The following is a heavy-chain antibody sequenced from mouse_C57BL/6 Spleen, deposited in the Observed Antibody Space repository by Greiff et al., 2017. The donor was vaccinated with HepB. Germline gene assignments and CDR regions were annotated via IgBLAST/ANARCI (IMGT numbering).Heavy chain of an antibody. CDR3: ARSPTAQARYYAMDY. J-gene: IGHJ4*01. CDR2: IYPRSGNT. CDR1: GYTFTSYG. D-gene: IGHD3-2*02. Sequence: QVHVKQSGAELARPGASVKLSCKASGYTFTSYGISWVKQRTGQGLEWIGEIYPRSGNTYYNEKFKGKATLTADKSSSTAYMELRSLTSEDSAVYFCARSPTAQARYYAMDYWGQGTSVTVSS. V-gene: IGHV1-81*01.